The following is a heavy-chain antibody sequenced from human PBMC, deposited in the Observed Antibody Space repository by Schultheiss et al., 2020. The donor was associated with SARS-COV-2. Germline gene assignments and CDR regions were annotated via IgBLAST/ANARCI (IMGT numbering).Heavy chain of an antibody. J-gene: IGHJ4*02. CDR2: ISYDGSNK. D-gene: IGHD3-9*01. CDR3: AKLLRYFDWDPLDY. Sequence: GGSLRLSCAASGFAFSYFGIHWVRQAPGKGLEWVAVISYDGSNKYYADSVKGRFTISRDNSKNTLYLQMSSLRAEDTAVYYCAKLLRYFDWDPLDYWGQGTLVTVSS. V-gene: IGHV3-30*18. CDR1: GFAFSYFG.